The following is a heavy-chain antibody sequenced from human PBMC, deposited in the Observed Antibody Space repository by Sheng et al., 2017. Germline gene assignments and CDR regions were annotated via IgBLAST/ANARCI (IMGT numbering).Heavy chain of an antibody. V-gene: IGHV3-53*02. CDR2: IYSAGNT. J-gene: IGHJ4*02. CDR3: ARVNSGH. D-gene: IGHD6-25*01. CDR1: GLTVGNNY. Sequence: EVQLVETGGGLIQPGGSLRLACAVSGLTVGNNYMSWVRQAPGKGLEWVSLIYSAGNTDYAGSVKGRFTVSRDGSRNTVYLQMNSLRVEDTAIYYCARVNSGHWGXGTLVTVSS.